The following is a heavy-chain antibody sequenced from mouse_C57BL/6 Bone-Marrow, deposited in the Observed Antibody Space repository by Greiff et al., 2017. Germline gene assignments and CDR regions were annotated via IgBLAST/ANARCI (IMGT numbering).Heavy chain of an antibody. J-gene: IGHJ4*01. CDR2: ISDGGSYT. CDR3: ARDSLYYDYHYYAMDY. CDR1: GFTFSSYA. Sequence: EVKLMESGGGLVKPGGSLKLSCAASGFTFSSYAMSWVRQTPEKRLEWVATISDGGSYTYYPDNVKGRFTISRDNANNNLYLQLSHLKSEDTAMYYCARDSLYYDYHYYAMDYWGQGTSVTVSS. D-gene: IGHD2-4*01. V-gene: IGHV5-4*01.